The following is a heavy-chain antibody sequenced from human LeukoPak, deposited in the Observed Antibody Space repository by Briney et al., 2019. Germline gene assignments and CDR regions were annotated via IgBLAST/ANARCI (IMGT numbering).Heavy chain of an antibody. V-gene: IGHV4-34*01. J-gene: IGHJ4*02. CDR3: ARGRRLGYSGYDLIDY. D-gene: IGHD5-12*01. CDR1: GGSISSYY. CDR2: INHSGST. Sequence: SETLSLTCTVSGGSISSYYWSWIRQPPGKGLEWIGEINHSGSTNYNPSLKSRVTISVDTSKNQFSLKLSSVTAADTAVYYCARGRRLGYSGYDLIDYWGQGTLVTVSS.